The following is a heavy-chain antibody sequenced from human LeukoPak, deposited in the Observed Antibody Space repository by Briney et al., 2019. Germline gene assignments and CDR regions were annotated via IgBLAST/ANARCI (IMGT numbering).Heavy chain of an antibody. Sequence: PGGSLRLSCEASGFTISSYWMSWVRQAPGKGLEWVANIKQDGSVKNYVDSVKGRFTISRDNAKNSLYLQMSGLRAEDTAVYYCARDLYGGSYNGDYWGQGTLVTVSS. CDR3: ARDLYGGSYNGDY. V-gene: IGHV3-7*01. CDR2: IKQDGSVK. D-gene: IGHD1-26*01. CDR1: GFTISSYW. J-gene: IGHJ4*02.